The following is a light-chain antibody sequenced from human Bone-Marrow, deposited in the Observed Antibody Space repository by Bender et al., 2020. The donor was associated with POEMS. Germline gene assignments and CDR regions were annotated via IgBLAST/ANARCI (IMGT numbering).Light chain of an antibody. CDR2: SDN. Sequence: QSVLTQPPSASGTPGQRVTISCSGSNSNIGTNAVNWYQQFPGTAPKLLIYSDNQRPSEVPDRFSGSRSGTSASLAISGLQSEDEADYYCAVWDDSLNGWVFGGGTKLTVL. CDR3: AVWDDSLNGWV. J-gene: IGLJ3*02. CDR1: NSNIGTNA. V-gene: IGLV1-44*01.